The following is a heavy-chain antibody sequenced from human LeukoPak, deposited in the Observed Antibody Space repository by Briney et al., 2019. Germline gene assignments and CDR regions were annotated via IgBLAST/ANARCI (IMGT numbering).Heavy chain of an antibody. J-gene: IGHJ2*01. Sequence: PGGSLRLSCAASGFTVSSNYMSWVRQAPGKGLEWLSVIYSGGDTYYADSVKGIFTISRDNSKNTLYLQMNSLRAEDTAVYYCARRWYFDLWGRGTLVTVSS. CDR2: IYSGGDT. V-gene: IGHV3-66*01. CDR3: ARRWYFDL. CDR1: GFTVSSNY.